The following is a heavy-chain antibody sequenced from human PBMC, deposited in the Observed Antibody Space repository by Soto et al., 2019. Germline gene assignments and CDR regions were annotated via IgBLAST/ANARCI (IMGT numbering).Heavy chain of an antibody. CDR2: IYYSGST. J-gene: IGHJ5*02. CDR3: ARGAPDYYDSSGYYYNSVLVWFDP. Sequence: SETLSLTCTVSGGSISSYYWSWIRHPPGKGLEWIGYIYYSGSTNYNPSLKSRVTISVDTSKNQFSLKLSSVTAADTAVYYCARGAPDYYDSSGYYYNSVLVWFDPWGQGTLVTVSS. CDR1: GGSISSYY. V-gene: IGHV4-59*01. D-gene: IGHD3-22*01.